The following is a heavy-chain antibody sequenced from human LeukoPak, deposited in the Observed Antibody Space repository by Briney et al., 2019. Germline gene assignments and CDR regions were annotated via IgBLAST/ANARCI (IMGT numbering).Heavy chain of an antibody. D-gene: IGHD6-19*01. CDR3: ARDSPRSYSSGLSDY. V-gene: IGHV3-7*01. Sequence: GGSLRLSCAASGLTFSSYWMSWVRQAPGKGLEWVANIKQGGSEKYYVDSVKGRFTISRDNAKNSLYLQMNSLRAEDTAVYYCARDSPRSYSSGLSDYWGQGTLVTVSS. J-gene: IGHJ4*02. CDR1: GLTFSSYW. CDR2: IKQGGSEK.